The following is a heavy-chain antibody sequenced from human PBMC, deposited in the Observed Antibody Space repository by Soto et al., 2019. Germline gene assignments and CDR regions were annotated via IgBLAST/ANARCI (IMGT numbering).Heavy chain of an antibody. CDR1: GGTFRSYA. V-gene: IGHV1-69*01. CDR3: ARAGT. CDR2: ITPISGTT. Sequence: QVQLVQSGAEVKKPGSSMKVSCKVSGGTFRSYAINWVRQAPGQGLEWMVGITPISGTTNYAQKFQGRVTITADESTNTAYMDLSSLRSDDTAVYYCARAGTWGQGSPVTVSS. J-gene: IGHJ5*02.